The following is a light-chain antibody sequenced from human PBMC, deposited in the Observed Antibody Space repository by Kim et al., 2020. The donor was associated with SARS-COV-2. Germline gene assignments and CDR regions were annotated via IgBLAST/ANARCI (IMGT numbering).Light chain of an antibody. Sequence: SDSPGQIATITCSGDELRVKFISWYHQKPGQSPVLLIYQDKKRPSGLPERFSGSNSGNTATLTISETQPLDEADYYCQAWDNKTAVFGGGTQLTVL. J-gene: IGLJ2*01. V-gene: IGLV3-1*01. CDR3: QAWDNKTAV. CDR1: ELRVKF. CDR2: QDK.